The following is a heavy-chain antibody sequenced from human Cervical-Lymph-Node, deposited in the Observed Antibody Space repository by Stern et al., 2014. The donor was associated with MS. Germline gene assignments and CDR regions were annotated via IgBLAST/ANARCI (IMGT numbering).Heavy chain of an antibody. V-gene: IGHV4-59*01. CDR2: FSYRGST. Sequence: VQLGESGPGLVKPSETLSLTCTVSGDSISDYSRIWIRQPPGKGLEGIGYFSYRGSTNHNPSLKSRLTISVDTSKNQFSLRLSSVTAADTAIYYCARAQGGYYDTSGYYLDYWGQGTLVTVSS. CDR3: ARAQGGYYDTSGYYLDY. CDR1: GDSISDYS. D-gene: IGHD3-22*01. J-gene: IGHJ4*02.